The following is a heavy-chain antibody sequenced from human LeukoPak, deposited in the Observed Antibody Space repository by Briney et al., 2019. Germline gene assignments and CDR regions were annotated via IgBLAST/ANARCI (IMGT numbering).Heavy chain of an antibody. J-gene: IGHJ4*02. Sequence: GGSLRLSCAASGFTFSTYAMSWVRQAPGKGLEWVSDISASGVTTSYAEYAKGRFIISRDNSKDTLYLQMNSLRAEDTAIYYCVKGPAAMSNWGQGTLVTVSS. CDR1: GFTFSTYA. D-gene: IGHD6-13*01. CDR2: ISASGVTT. CDR3: VKGPAAMSN. V-gene: IGHV3-23*01.